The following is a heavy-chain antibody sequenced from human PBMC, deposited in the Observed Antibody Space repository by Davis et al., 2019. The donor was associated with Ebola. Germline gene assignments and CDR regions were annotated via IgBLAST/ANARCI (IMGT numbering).Heavy chain of an antibody. CDR2: IYPGDSET. D-gene: IGHD3-10*01. CDR3: ARQESLYGHIDY. J-gene: IGHJ4*02. V-gene: IGHV5-51*01. Sequence: GESLKISCKGSGYSFTSYWIAWVRQMPGKGLGCMGIIYPGDSETRYSPSFQGQVTISADKSITTAYLQWSSLKASDTAMYYCARQESLYGHIDYWGQGTLVTVSS. CDR1: GYSFTSYW.